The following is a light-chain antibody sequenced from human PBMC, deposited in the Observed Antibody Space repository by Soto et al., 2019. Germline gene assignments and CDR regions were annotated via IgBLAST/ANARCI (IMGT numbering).Light chain of an antibody. CDR2: GAS. CDR1: QTISTY. V-gene: IGKV1-39*01. CDR3: QQSYNAPRT. J-gene: IGKJ1*01. Sequence: DIQMTQSPSSLSASIGDRVTITCRASQTISTYLNWYQQRPGKAPNLLIFGASRLQSGVPSRFSGSGSGTDFTLTISSLQLEDFATYYCQQSYNAPRTFGQGTKVEIK.